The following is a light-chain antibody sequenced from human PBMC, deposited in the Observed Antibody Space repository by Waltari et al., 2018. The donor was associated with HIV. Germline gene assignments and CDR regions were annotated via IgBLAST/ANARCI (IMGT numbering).Light chain of an antibody. CDR1: QEISNY. Sequence: IQMTQSPTSLSASVGDRVTITCQASQEISNYLNWYQQKPGKAPKLLIYDASNLETGVPSRFSGSGSGTDFTFTISSLQPEDIATYYCQQYDNLPRTFGQGTKLEIK. J-gene: IGKJ2*01. V-gene: IGKV1-33*01. CDR2: DAS. CDR3: QQYDNLPRT.